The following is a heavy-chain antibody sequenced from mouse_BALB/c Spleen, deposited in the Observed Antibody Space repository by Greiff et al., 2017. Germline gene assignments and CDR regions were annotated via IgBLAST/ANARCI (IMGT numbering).Heavy chain of an antibody. CDR3: ARSGDYYGRGFAY. Sequence: EVQLQQSGAELVKPGASVKLSCTASGFNIKDTYMHWVKQRPEQGLEWIGRIDPANGNTKYDPKFQGKATITADTSSNTAYLQLSSLTSEDTAVYYCARSGDYYGRGFAYWGQGTLVTVSA. V-gene: IGHV14-3*02. J-gene: IGHJ3*01. CDR1: GFNIKDTY. CDR2: IDPANGNT. D-gene: IGHD1-2*01.